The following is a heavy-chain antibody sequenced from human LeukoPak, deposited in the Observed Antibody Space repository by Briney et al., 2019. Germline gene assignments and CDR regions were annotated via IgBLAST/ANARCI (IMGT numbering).Heavy chain of an antibody. Sequence: GGSLRLSCAASGFTFSSYAMSWVRQAPGEGLEWVAFIRYDGSNKYYADSVKGRFTISRDNSKNTLYLQMNSLRAEDTAVYYCAKAGAYSGYALYPPYYYYMDVWGKGTTVTVSS. CDR3: AKAGAYSGYALYPPYYYYMDV. CDR1: GFTFSSYA. V-gene: IGHV3-30*02. D-gene: IGHD5-12*01. J-gene: IGHJ6*03. CDR2: IRYDGSNK.